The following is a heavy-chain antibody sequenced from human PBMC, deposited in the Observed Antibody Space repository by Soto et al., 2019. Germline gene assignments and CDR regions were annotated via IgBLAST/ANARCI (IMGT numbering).Heavy chain of an antibody. CDR2: IWYDGSNK. V-gene: IGHV3-33*01. D-gene: IGHD3-3*01. Sequence: PGGSLRLSCAASGFTFSSYGMHWVRQAPGKGLEWVAVIWYDGSNKYYADSVKGRFTISRDNSKNTLYLQMNSLRAEDTAVYYCARDWASRDTIFGVVIPSYYYYGMDVWGQGXTVTVYS. J-gene: IGHJ6*02. CDR1: GFTFSSYG. CDR3: ARDWASRDTIFGVVIPSYYYYGMDV.